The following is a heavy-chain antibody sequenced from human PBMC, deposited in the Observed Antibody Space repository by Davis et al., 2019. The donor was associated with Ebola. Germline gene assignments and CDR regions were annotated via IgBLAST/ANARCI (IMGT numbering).Heavy chain of an antibody. J-gene: IGHJ4*03. V-gene: IGHV4-59*01. D-gene: IGHD3-22*01. CDR2: VYSNGTT. Sequence: SETLSLTCTVSACSISPYYFPWIRHSPAQGLDLVVYVYSNGTTQYNPSLESRVTISLDTSKDQFSLNLNSVTAADTAVYYCASGYYDGRGYSSPAHFAYWGHGSLVTVSS. CDR1: ACSISPYY. CDR3: ASGYYDGRGYSSPAHFAY.